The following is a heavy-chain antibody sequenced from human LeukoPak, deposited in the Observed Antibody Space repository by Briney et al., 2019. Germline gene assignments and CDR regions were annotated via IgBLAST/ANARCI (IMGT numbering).Heavy chain of an antibody. CDR2: ISGSGGNT. CDR1: GFTFSSYA. J-gene: IGHJ6*03. V-gene: IGHV3-23*01. Sequence: GGSLRLSCAASGFTFSSYAMSWVRQAPGKGLEWVSVISGSGGNTHYADSVKGRFTVSRDNSKNTLYLQMNSLRAEDTAVYYCAKRGSGWYEDYYYYMDVWGKGTTVTISS. D-gene: IGHD6-19*01. CDR3: AKRGSGWYEDYYYYMDV.